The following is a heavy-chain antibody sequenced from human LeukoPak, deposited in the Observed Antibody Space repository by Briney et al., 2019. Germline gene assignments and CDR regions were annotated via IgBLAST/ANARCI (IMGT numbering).Heavy chain of an antibody. CDR3: ARLTGIAAAGTDEYFDY. Sequence: GGSLRLSCAASGFTFSNYWMHWVRQAPGKGLVWVSRIKGDGSHTIYADSVKGRFTISRDNSKNTLYLQMNSLRAEDTAVYYCARLTGIAAAGTDEYFDYWGQGTLVTVSS. J-gene: IGHJ4*02. D-gene: IGHD6-13*01. CDR1: GFTFSNYW. V-gene: IGHV3-74*01. CDR2: IKGDGSHT.